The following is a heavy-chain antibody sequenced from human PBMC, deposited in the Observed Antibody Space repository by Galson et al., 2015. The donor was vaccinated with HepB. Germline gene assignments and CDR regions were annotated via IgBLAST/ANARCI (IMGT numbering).Heavy chain of an antibody. J-gene: IGHJ2*01. CDR3: ARLGPHWYFDL. Sequence: SLRLSCAASGFTFNSYSMNWVRQAPGKGLEWVSSISSSSSYIYYADSVKGRFTISRDNAKNSLYLQMNSLRAEDTAVYYCARLGPHWYFDLWGRGTLVTVSS. CDR1: GFTFNSYS. D-gene: IGHD1-14*01. V-gene: IGHV3-21*01. CDR2: ISSSSSYI.